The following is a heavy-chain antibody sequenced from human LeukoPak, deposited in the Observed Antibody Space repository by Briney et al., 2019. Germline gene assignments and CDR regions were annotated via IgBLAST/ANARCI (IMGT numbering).Heavy chain of an antibody. D-gene: IGHD6-13*01. V-gene: IGHV3-7*03. CDR3: ARSVPCGTTWYGRSDL. CDR1: GFPFNSYW. J-gene: IGHJ4*02. Sequence: PGGSLRLSCAASGFPFNSYWMTWVRQAPGKGLQWVANIRQDGNIKYYVDSVKGRFTISRDNAMNSLYLQMNSLRAEDTAIYYCARSVPCGTTWYGRSDLWGQGTLVTASS. CDR2: IRQDGNIK.